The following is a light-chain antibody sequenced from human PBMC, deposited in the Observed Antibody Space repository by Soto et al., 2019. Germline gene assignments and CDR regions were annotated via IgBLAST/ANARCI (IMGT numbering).Light chain of an antibody. V-gene: IGKV3-15*01. J-gene: IGKJ1*01. Sequence: EIVMTQSPATLSVSPGERATLSCRASQSVSSNLAWYQQKPGQAPRLLIYGASTRATGIPARFSGSESGTEFTLTISSLQSEDFAVYYCQQYNNWWTFCQGTKLEIK. CDR3: QQYNNWWT. CDR1: QSVSSN. CDR2: GAS.